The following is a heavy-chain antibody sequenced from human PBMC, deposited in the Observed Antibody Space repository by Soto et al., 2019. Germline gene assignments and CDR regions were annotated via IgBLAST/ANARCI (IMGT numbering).Heavy chain of an antibody. J-gene: IGHJ6*03. V-gene: IGHV3-48*01. CDR3: ARLPFIVPVVAVYYMDV. Sequence: GGSLRLSCAASGFTFSSYSMNWVRQAPGKGLEWLSYIDGSGTTIQNADSMKGRFTISRDNARNSLFLQMNSLRAEDTAVYYCARLPFIVPVVAVYYMDVWGIGTTVTVSS. CDR1: GFTFSSYS. D-gene: IGHD2-15*01. CDR2: IDGSGTTI.